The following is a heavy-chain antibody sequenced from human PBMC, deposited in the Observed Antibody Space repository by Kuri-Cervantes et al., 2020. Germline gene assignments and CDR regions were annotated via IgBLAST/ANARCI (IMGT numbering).Heavy chain of an antibody. V-gene: IGHV5-51*01. D-gene: IGHD2-15*01. J-gene: IGHJ6*03. Sequence: GESLKISCKGSGYNFANYWIGWVRQMPGKGLEWMGIIYPGDSDTRYSPSFQGQVTISADKSISTAYLQWSSLKASDTAMYYCARHRYCSGGSCRTYYYMDVWGKGTTVTVSS. CDR3: ARHRYCSGGSCRTYYYMDV. CDR1: GYNFANYW. CDR2: IYPGDSDT.